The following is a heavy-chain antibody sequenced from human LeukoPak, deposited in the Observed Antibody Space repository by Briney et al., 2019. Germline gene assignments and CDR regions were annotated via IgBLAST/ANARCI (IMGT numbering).Heavy chain of an antibody. CDR3: ARGPPTVVTPYWYFDL. CDR1: GGSTSSYY. D-gene: IGHD4-23*01. Sequence: SETLSLTCTVAGGSTSSYYWTWTRQPPGRGLEWIGYIYYSGSANYNPSLKSRVTISVDTSKNQFSLKLSSVTAADTAIYYCARGPPTVVTPYWYFDLWGRGTLVTVSS. V-gene: IGHV4-59*01. CDR2: IYYSGSA. J-gene: IGHJ2*01.